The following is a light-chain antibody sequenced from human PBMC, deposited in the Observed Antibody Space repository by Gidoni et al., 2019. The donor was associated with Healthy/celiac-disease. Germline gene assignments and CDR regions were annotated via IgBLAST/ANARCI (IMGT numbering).Light chain of an antibody. CDR1: QSVSSSY. J-gene: IGKJ1*01. V-gene: IGKV3-20*01. Sequence: DIVLTQSPGTLSLSPGERATLSCRASQSVSSSYLAWYQQKPGQAPRLLSYGASSRATGIPDRFSGSGSGTDFTLTISRLEPEDFAVYYCQQYGSSQPFGQGTKVKIK. CDR3: QQYGSSQP. CDR2: GAS.